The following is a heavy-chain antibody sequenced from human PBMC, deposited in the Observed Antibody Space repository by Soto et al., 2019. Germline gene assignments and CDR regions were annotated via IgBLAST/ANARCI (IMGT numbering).Heavy chain of an antibody. V-gene: IGHV3-21*01. CDR2: ISSSSSYI. D-gene: IGHD6-13*01. Sequence: GGSLRLSCAASGFTFSSYSMNWVRQAPGKGLEWVSSISSSSSYIYYADSVKGRFTISRDNAKNSLYLQMNSLRAEDTAVYYCARAEGGYSSSGDGDYYYYYMDVWGKGTTVTVSS. CDR3: ARAEGGYSSSGDGDYYYYYMDV. CDR1: GFTFSSYS. J-gene: IGHJ6*03.